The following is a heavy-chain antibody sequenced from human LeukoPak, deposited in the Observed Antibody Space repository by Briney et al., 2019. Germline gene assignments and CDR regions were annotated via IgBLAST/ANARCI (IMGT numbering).Heavy chain of an antibody. Sequence: ASVKVSCKASGYTLTGYYMHWVRQAPGQGLEWMGRINPNSGGTNYAQKFQGRVTMTRDTSISTAYMELSRLRSDDTAVYYCARDRESNYLYDYWGQGTLVTVSS. D-gene: IGHD4-11*01. CDR1: GYTLTGYY. CDR2: INPNSGGT. V-gene: IGHV1-2*06. J-gene: IGHJ4*02. CDR3: ARDRESNYLYDY.